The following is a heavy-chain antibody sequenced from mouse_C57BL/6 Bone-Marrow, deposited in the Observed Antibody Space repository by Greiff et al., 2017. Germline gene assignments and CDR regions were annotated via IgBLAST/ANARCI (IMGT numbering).Heavy chain of an antibody. Sequence: VKLQESGPELVKPGASVKISCKASGYAFSSSWMNWVKQRPGKGLEWIGRIYPGDGDTNYNGKFKSKATLTVDKSSSTAYMQLSSLTSEDSAVYYCALIDYWGQGTTLTVSS. CDR2: IYPGDGDT. CDR1: GYAFSSSW. J-gene: IGHJ2*01. V-gene: IGHV1-82*01. CDR3: ALIDY.